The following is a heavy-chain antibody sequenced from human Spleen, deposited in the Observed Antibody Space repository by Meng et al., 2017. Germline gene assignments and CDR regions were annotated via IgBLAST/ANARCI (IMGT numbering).Heavy chain of an antibody. D-gene: IGHD3-22*01. Sequence: GESLKISCAASGFTFSGSAMHWVRQASGKGLEWVGRIRSKANSYATAYAASVKGRFTISRDNAKNSLYLQMHTLRAEDTALYYCARISGYYLDYWGQGTLVTVSS. J-gene: IGHJ4*02. CDR2: IRSKANSYAT. V-gene: IGHV3-73*01. CDR1: GFTFSGSA. CDR3: ARISGYYLDY.